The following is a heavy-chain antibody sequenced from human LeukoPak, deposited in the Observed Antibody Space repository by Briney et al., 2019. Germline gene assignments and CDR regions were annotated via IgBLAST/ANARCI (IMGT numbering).Heavy chain of an antibody. D-gene: IGHD5-18*01. V-gene: IGHV4-4*07. J-gene: IGHJ6*03. CDR3: ARDLGGYSDGSYYYYMDI. Sequence: SETLSLTCTVSGGSVSTYYWSWIRQPAGKGLEFIGRFFTSGTSGTANYNPSLKNRVTMSLDTSKDQFSLKLTSVTAADTAVYCCARDLGGYSDGSYYYYMDIWGKGTTVTVSS. CDR1: GGSVSTYY. CDR2: FFTSGTSGTA.